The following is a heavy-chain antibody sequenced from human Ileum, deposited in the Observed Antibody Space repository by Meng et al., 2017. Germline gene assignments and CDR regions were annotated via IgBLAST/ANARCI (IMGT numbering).Heavy chain of an antibody. CDR1: GFTFRDHY. D-gene: IGHD3-10*01. J-gene: IGHJ5*02. CDR2: INSDGGGG. Sequence: VGSGGGLVRAGGSLRLSCATSGFTFRDHYRHWVRQAPGKGLEWVSRINSDGGGGTYADFVKGRFTITRDNAKNTLYLQMYSLTVDDTAIYYCVCFGGFSGFDPWGQGTLVTVSS. V-gene: IGHV3-74*01. CDR3: VCFGGFSGFDP.